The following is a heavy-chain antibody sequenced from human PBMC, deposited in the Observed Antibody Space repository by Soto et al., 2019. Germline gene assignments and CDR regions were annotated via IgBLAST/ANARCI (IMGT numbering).Heavy chain of an antibody. J-gene: IGHJ6*03. CDR1: GFTFSSYG. CDR2: ISYDGSNK. Sequence: GGSLRLSCAASGFTFSSYGMHWVRQAPGKGLEWVAVISYDGSNKYYADSVKGRFTISRDNSKNTLYLQMNSLRAEDTAVYYCAKAADYRYYMDVWGKGTTVTVSS. V-gene: IGHV3-30*18. D-gene: IGHD4-4*01. CDR3: AKAADYRYYMDV.